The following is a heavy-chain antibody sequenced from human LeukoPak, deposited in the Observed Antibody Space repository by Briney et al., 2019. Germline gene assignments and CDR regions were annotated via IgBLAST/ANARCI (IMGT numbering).Heavy chain of an antibody. CDR1: GGTFSSYA. CDR3: ARMYCSSTSCYVAFDI. Sequence: GASVKVSCKASGGTFSSYAISWVRQAPGQGLEWMGGIIPIFGTANYAQKFQGRVTITTDESTSTAYMELSSLRSEDTAVYYCARMYCSSTSCYVAFDIWGQGTMVTVSS. V-gene: IGHV1-69*05. J-gene: IGHJ3*02. CDR2: IIPIFGTA. D-gene: IGHD2-2*01.